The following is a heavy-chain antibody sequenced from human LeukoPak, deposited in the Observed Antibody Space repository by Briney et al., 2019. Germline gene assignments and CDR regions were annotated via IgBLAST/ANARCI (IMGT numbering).Heavy chain of an antibody. V-gene: IGHV4-4*02. CDR1: GGSITNSNW. CDR3: ARNFDS. CDR2: ISPGGST. J-gene: IGHJ5*01. Sequence: VKPSETLSLTCGVSGGSITNSNWGSWVRQPPGKGLEWIGEISPGGSTNFNPSLKPRVTLSVDKSKNQFSLKLNSVTAADTAVYYCARNFDSWGQGTLVTVSS.